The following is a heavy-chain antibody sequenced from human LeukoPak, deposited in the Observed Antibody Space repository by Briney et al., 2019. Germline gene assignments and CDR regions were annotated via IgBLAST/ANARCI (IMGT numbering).Heavy chain of an antibody. CDR1: GFTFSSYA. J-gene: IGHJ3*02. V-gene: IGHV3-30*01. CDR3: ARDSSSWYPNAFGI. Sequence: PGGSLRLSCAASGFTFSSYAMHWVRQAPGKGLEWVAVISYDGSNKYYADSVKGRFTISRDNSKNTLYLQMNSLRAEDTAVYYCARDSSSWYPNAFGIWGQGTMVTVSS. D-gene: IGHD6-13*01. CDR2: ISYDGSNK.